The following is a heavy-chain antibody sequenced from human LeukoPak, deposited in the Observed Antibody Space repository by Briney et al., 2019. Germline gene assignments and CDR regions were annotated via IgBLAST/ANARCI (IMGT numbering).Heavy chain of an antibody. V-gene: IGHV3-21*01. CDR1: GVAFSSYS. J-gene: IGHJ5*02. CDR3: ASFVT. Sequence: VGSLRLSCAASGVAFSSYSMNWVRQAPGEGLEWVSAISSSSSYIYYADSVKGRFTIYRDNAKNSLYLQMNSLRAEETSVYYCASFVTWGKGTRVTVSS. CDR2: ISSSSSYI.